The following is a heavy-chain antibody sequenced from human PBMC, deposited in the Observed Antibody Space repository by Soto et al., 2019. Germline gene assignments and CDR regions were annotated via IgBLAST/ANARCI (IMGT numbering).Heavy chain of an antibody. D-gene: IGHD2-21*02. V-gene: IGHV3-7*03. Sequence: PGGSLRLSCEVSGFIFSMYSMSWVRQTPGKGLEWVAKIPQDGVDGHYADAVKGRFTISRDNGKNSPYLQMNNLRAEDTAVYYCARDHLILPAHDFFYGSDVWGRGATVTVSS. CDR3: ARDHLILPAHDFFYGSDV. J-gene: IGHJ6*02. CDR2: IPQDGVDG. CDR1: GFIFSMYS.